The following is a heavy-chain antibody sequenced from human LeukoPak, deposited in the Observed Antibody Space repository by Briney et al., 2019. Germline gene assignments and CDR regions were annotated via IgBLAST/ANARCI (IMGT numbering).Heavy chain of an antibody. Sequence: PGGSLGLSCAASGFTFSTYWMSWVRQAPGKGLEWVANIKQDGSEKYYVDSVKGRFTISKDNAKNSLYLQMNSLRAEDTAVYYCAKVVVHIYGTDVWGQGTTVTVSS. V-gene: IGHV3-7*02. CDR1: GFTFSTYW. D-gene: IGHD3-22*01. J-gene: IGHJ6*02. CDR2: IKQDGSEK. CDR3: AKVVVHIYGTDV.